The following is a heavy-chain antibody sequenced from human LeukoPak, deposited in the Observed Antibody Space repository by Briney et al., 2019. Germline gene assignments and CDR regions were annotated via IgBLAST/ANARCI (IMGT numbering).Heavy chain of an antibody. J-gene: IGHJ5*02. D-gene: IGHD3-10*01. V-gene: IGHV4-59*01. CDR2: IYSSGST. CDR1: GGSISSYY. Sequence: SETLSLTCTVSGGSISSYYWSWIRQPPGKGLEWIGYIYSSGSTNYNPSLKSRVTISVDTSKNQFSLKLSSVTAADTAVYYCARGEGYYGSGSYDWFDPWGQGTLVTVSS. CDR3: ARGEGYYGSGSYDWFDP.